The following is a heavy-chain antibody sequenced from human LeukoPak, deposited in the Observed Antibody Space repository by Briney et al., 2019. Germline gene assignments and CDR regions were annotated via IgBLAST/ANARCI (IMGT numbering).Heavy chain of an antibody. Sequence: GASXKVSCKASGGTFISYGISWVRQAPGQGLEWMGRIIPIFGKANYAQKFQGRVRITTEESKSTAYMELSSLRSEDTAVYYCARGCCSGASVDYYDSSGYPSGDAFDIWGQGTMVTVSS. D-gene: IGHD3-22*01. V-gene: IGHV1-69*05. J-gene: IGHJ3*02. CDR3: ARGCCSGASVDYYDSSGYPSGDAFDI. CDR1: GGTFISYG. CDR2: IIPIFGKA.